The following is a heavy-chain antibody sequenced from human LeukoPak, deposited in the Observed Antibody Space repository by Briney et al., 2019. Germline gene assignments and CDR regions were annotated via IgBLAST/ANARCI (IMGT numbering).Heavy chain of an antibody. J-gene: IGHJ6*03. Sequence: PGRSLRLSCAASGFTFSSYGMHWVRQAPGKGLEWVAVISYDGSNKYYADSVKGRFTISRDNSKNTLYLQMNSLRAEDTAVYYCARVQIDIVVVPAAEPSYYYYYMDVWGKGTTVTVSS. CDR1: GFTFSSYG. D-gene: IGHD2-2*01. CDR3: ARVQIDIVVVPAAEPSYYYYYMDV. V-gene: IGHV3-30*03. CDR2: ISYDGSNK.